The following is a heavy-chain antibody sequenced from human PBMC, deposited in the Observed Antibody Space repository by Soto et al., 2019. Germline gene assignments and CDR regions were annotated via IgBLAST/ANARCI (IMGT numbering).Heavy chain of an antibody. CDR1: GDTFSSLT. V-gene: IGHV1-69*08. J-gene: IGHJ3*02. CDR3: ARELSAVAGTQGFDM. D-gene: IGHD1-1*01. Sequence: QVQLVQSGAEVKKPGSSVRVSCKASGDTFSSLTLSWVRQAPGQSLEWMGRVVPVLGSTNYAQKFQGSVTFTADLSASTAYMELWSLRSDDTAMYFCARELSAVAGTQGFDMWGQGTLVIVSS. CDR2: VVPVLGST.